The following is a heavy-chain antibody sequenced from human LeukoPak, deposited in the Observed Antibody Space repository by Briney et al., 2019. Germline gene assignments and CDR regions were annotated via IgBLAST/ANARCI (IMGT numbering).Heavy chain of an antibody. Sequence: SETLSLTCTVSGGSVSSGSYYWSWIRQPPGKGLEWIGYIYYSGSTNYNPSLKSRVTLSVDTSKNQFSLKLSSVTAADTAVYYCARAGVVVAATDYWGQGTLVTVSS. J-gene: IGHJ4*02. D-gene: IGHD2-15*01. CDR3: ARAGVVVAATDY. CDR2: IYYSGST. V-gene: IGHV4-61*01. CDR1: GGSVSSGSYY.